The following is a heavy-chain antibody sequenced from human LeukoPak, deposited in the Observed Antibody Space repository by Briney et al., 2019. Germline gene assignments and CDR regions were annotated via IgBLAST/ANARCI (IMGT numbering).Heavy chain of an antibody. CDR3: ARDFGMVREGFDY. V-gene: IGHV1-18*04. CDR2: INAYNGNT. J-gene: IGHJ4*02. D-gene: IGHD3-10*01. CDR1: GYTFPSYV. Sequence: ASVTVSCMASGYTFPSYVISGVRQAPGQGPAWMGWINAYNGNTNYAQKLQGRVTMTTDTSTSTAYVELRSLRSDDTAVYYCARDFGMVREGFDYWGQGTLVTVSS.